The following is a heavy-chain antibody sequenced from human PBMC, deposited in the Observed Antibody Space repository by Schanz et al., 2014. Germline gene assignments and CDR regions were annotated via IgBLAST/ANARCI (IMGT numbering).Heavy chain of an antibody. CDR3: ARLDPYCRSGTCSRAFDF. Sequence: EVQLVESGGGLVQPGGSLRLSCTASGFTFNIYAMSWVRQAPGKGLEWVSSISGDHRNTFYADSVKGRFTISRDNAKNSLYLEMNSLRTEDTAVYYCARLDPYCRSGTCSRAFDFWGQGTLVTVSS. CDR1: GFTFNIYA. J-gene: IGHJ4*02. D-gene: IGHD2-15*01. CDR2: ISGDHRNT. V-gene: IGHV3-48*01.